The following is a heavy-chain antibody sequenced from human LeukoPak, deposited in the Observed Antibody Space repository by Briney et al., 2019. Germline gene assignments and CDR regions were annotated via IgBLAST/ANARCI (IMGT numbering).Heavy chain of an antibody. CDR2: IYYSGST. CDR3: ARHGRGSGSTDY. CDR1: GGSISSSSYY. Sequence: SETLSLTRTVSGGSISSSSYYWGWIRQPPGKGLEWIGSIYYSGSTYYNPSLKSRITISVDTSKNQFSLKLSSVTAADTAVYYCARHGRGSGSTDYWGQGTLVTVSS. D-gene: IGHD3-10*01. J-gene: IGHJ4*02. V-gene: IGHV4-39*01.